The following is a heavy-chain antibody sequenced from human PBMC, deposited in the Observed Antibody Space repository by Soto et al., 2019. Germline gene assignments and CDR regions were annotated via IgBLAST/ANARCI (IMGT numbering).Heavy chain of an antibody. CDR3: ARDVVQVVVEVATPNYYYDGMDV. V-gene: IGHV3-66*01. Sequence: PGGSLRLSCAASGFIVGRNYMNWVRQAPGKGLEWVSLIDSGGTTYYADSVKGRFTISRDNPKNTLYLQMNSLRAEDTAVYYCARDVVQVVVEVATPNYYYDGMDVWGQGTTVTVSS. D-gene: IGHD2-15*01. J-gene: IGHJ6*02. CDR2: IDSGGTT. CDR1: GFIVGRNY.